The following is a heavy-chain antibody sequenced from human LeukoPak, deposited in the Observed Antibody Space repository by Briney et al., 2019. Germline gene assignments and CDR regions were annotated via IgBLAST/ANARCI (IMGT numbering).Heavy chain of an antibody. V-gene: IGHV3-7*01. CDR1: GFMFSSSW. CDR3: ARDAAYGYDRFDY. Sequence: GGSLRLSCAASGFMFSSSWVAWVRQAPGKGLEWVANIKEDGSDKNYVDSVKGRFTISRDNAKNSLYLQMNSLRAEDTAVYYCARDAAYGYDRFDYWGQGTQVTVSS. D-gene: IGHD5-18*01. CDR2: IKEDGSDK. J-gene: IGHJ4*02.